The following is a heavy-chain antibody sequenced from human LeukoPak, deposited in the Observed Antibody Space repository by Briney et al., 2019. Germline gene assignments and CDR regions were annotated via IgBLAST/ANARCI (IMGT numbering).Heavy chain of an antibody. CDR2: IIPIFGTA. Sequence: ASVKASCKASGGTFSSYAISWVRQAPGQGLEWMGGIIPIFGTANYAQKFQGRVTITADESTSTAYMELSSLRSEDTAVYYCARDWENYYDSSGYQPAFDIWGQGTMVTVSS. D-gene: IGHD3-22*01. CDR3: ARDWENYYDSSGYQPAFDI. V-gene: IGHV1-69*13. J-gene: IGHJ3*02. CDR1: GGTFSSYA.